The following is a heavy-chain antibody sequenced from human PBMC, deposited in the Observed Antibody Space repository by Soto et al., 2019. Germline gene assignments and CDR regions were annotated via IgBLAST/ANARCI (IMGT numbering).Heavy chain of an antibody. J-gene: IGHJ6*03. CDR1: GGSFSGYY. CDR2: INHSGST. V-gene: IGHV4-34*01. D-gene: IGHD2-15*01. Sequence: SSETLSLTCAVYGGSFSGYYWSWIRQPPGKGLEWIGEINHSGSTNYNPSLKSRVTISVDTSKNQFSLKLSSVTAADTAVYYCARGPYCSGGSCYFRSAYYYYYMDVWGKGTTVTVSS. CDR3: ARGPYCSGGSCYFRSAYYYYYMDV.